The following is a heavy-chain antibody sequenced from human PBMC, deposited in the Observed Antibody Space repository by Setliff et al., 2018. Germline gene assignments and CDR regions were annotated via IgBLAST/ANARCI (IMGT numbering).Heavy chain of an antibody. Sequence: LRLSCAASGFAFSSYSMNWVRQAPGKGLECVSSISAGTTYIYYADSVKGRFTISRDNAKNSLYLELNSLRAEDTAVYYCARVPTLIDSWGQGTLVTVSS. J-gene: IGHJ4*02. V-gene: IGHV3-21*01. CDR2: ISAGTTYI. D-gene: IGHD3-16*01. CDR3: ARVPTLIDS. CDR1: GFAFSSYS.